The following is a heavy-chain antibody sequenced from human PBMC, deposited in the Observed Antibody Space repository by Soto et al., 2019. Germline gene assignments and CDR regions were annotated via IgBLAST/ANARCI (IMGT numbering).Heavy chain of an antibody. CDR1: GFTFSSYA. CDR2: IYPGDSDT. D-gene: IGHD3-3*01. Sequence: GGSLRLSCAASGFTFSSYAMNWVRQMPGKGLEWMGIIYPGDSDTRYSPSFQGQVTISADKSISTAYLQWSSLKASDTAMYYCARSGGYDFWSSYYYYMDVWGKGTTVTVSS. J-gene: IGHJ6*03. V-gene: IGHV5-51*01. CDR3: ARSGGYDFWSSYYYYMDV.